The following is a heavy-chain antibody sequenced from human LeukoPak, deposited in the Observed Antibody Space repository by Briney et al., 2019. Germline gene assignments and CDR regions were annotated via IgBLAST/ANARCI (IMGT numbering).Heavy chain of an antibody. CDR2: IKQDGSEK. D-gene: IGHD3-10*01. V-gene: IGHV3-7*01. CDR1: GFTFSSYA. J-gene: IGHJ4*02. Sequence: GGSLRLSCAASGFTFSSYAMSWVRQAPGKGLEWVANIKQDGSEKYYVDSVKGRFTISRDNAKNSLYLQMNSLRAKDTAVYYCARGEYGSGSYHIDYWGQGTLVTVSS. CDR3: ARGEYGSGSYHIDY.